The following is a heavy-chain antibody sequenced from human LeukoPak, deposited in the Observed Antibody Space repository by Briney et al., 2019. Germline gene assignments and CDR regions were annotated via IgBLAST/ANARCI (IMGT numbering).Heavy chain of an antibody. CDR1: GGSISSSSYY. CDR3: ARHERVVVAAMGFVP. D-gene: IGHD2-15*01. CDR2: IYYSGST. Sequence: SETLSLTCTVSGGSISSSSYYWGWIRQPPGKGLEWIGSIYYSGSTYYNPSLKSRVTISVDTSNNQFSLKLRSGTAADTALYCCARHERVVVAAMGFVPWGQGTLVSVSS. J-gene: IGHJ5*02. V-gene: IGHV4-39*01.